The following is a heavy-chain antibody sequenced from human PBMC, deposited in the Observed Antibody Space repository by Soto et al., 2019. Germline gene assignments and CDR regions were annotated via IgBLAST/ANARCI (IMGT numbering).Heavy chain of an antibody. V-gene: IGHV1-8*01. CDR1: GYTFTSYD. Sequence: QVQLVQSGAEVKKPGASVKVSCKASGYTFTSYDINWVRQATGQGLEWMGWMNPNSGNTGYAQKFQGRVTMTRNTSISTAYMELSSLRSEDTAVYYCARVERDCSSTSCYSGGWFDPCGQGTLVTVSS. D-gene: IGHD2-2*01. CDR2: MNPNSGNT. CDR3: ARVERDCSSTSCYSGGWFDP. J-gene: IGHJ5*02.